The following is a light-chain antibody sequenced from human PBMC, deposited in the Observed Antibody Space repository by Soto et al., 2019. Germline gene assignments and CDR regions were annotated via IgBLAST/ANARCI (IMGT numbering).Light chain of an antibody. CDR2: GAS. CDR3: QQYNNWPIT. V-gene: IGKV3-15*01. CDR1: QSVSSD. Sequence: EIVMTQSPATLSVSPGERATLSCRASQSVSSDLAWYHQKPGQAPRLLIYGASTRATGIPARFSGSGSGTEFTLTIASPQSEDFAVYYCQQYNNWPITFGQGTR. J-gene: IGKJ5*01.